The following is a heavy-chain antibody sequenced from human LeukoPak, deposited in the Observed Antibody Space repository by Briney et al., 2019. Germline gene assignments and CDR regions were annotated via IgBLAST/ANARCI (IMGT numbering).Heavy chain of an antibody. J-gene: IGHJ4*02. CDR1: GYSFTSYW. Sequence: GESLKISCKGSGYSFTSYWIGWVRQAPGKGLEWVANLKEDRTEEEYLDSVKGRFTIFRDNAKNSLDLQTNSLRAEDTAVHYCARMHRYGRCWGQGIRVTVSS. D-gene: IGHD5-18*01. CDR3: ARMHRYGRC. CDR2: LKEDRTEE. V-gene: IGHV3-7*01.